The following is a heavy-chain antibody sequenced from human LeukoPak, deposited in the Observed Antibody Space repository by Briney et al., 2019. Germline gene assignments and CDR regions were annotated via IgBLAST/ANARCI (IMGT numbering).Heavy chain of an antibody. CDR3: AKKGNWSDP. Sequence: KSGGSLRLSCAASGFTFSDNYMSWIRQAPGKGLEWVSHISSRGDIIYYADSVKGRFTISRDNAKNSLYLQMNSLRAEDTAVYYCAKKGNWSDPWGQGNLVTVSS. J-gene: IGHJ5*02. CDR2: ISSRGDII. CDR1: GFTFSDNY. V-gene: IGHV3-11*04.